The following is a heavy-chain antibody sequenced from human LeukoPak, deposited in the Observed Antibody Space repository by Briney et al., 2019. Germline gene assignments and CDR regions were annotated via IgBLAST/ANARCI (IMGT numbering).Heavy chain of an antibody. D-gene: IGHD1-14*01. CDR2: IYYSGST. CDR3: ARRKPSQGFDY. J-gene: IGHJ4*02. Sequence: PSETLSLTCTVSGGSISSSSYYWGWIRQPPGKGLGWIGSIYYSGSTYYNPSLKSRVTISVDTSKNQFSLKLSSVTAADTAVYYCARRKPSQGFDYWGQGTLVTVSS. CDR1: GGSISSSSYY. V-gene: IGHV4-39*01.